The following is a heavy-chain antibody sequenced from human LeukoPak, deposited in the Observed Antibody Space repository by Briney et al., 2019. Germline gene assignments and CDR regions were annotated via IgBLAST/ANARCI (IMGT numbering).Heavy chain of an antibody. CDR3: ARGPPLYY. J-gene: IGHJ4*02. Sequence: GGSLRLSCAASGFSVSSNHVSWVRQAPGKGLEWVSVIYSGGNTYYADSVKGRFTISKDNSKNTLYLQMNSLRAEDTAVYYCARGPPLYYWGQGTLVTVSS. CDR1: GFSVSSNH. CDR2: IYSGGNT. V-gene: IGHV3-53*01.